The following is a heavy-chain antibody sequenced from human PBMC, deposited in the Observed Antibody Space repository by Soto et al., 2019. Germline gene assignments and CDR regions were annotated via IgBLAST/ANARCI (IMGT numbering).Heavy chain of an antibody. CDR3: ANQDLGGNSGLD. V-gene: IGHV3-23*01. Sequence: EVQLLESGGGLVQPGGSLRLSCAASGFTFSSYAMSWVRQAPGKGLEWVSAISGSGGSTYYADSVKGRFTISRDNSKNTLYLHMNSLRAEDTAVYYCANQDLGGNSGLDWGQGTLVTVSS. J-gene: IGHJ4*02. CDR2: ISGSGGST. D-gene: IGHD2-21*02. CDR1: GFTFSSYA.